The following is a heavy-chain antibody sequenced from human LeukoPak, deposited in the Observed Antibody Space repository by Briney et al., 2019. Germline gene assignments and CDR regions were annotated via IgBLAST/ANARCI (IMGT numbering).Heavy chain of an antibody. V-gene: IGHV3-74*01. J-gene: IGHJ4*02. CDR3: ARDHGDYSPDY. D-gene: IGHD4-17*01. CDR1: GFTFSSYW. Sequence: GGSLRLSCAASGFTFSSYWMHWVRQAPGKGLAWVSRINSDGSSTSYADSVKGRFTNSRDNAKNTLYLQMNTLRAEDTAVYYCARDHGDYSPDYWGQGTLVTVSS. CDR2: INSDGSST.